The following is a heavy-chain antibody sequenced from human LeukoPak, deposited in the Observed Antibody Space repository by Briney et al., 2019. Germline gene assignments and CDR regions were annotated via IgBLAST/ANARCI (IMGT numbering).Heavy chain of an antibody. CDR3: AKSSTPGADY. Sequence: GGSLRLSCAASGFSFSDYYMSWIRQPPGKGLEWVSYISISTKTIYYADSVKGRFTISRDNAKNSLYLQLNSLRAEDTAVYYCAKSSTPGADYWGQGTLVTVSS. J-gene: IGHJ4*02. CDR1: GFSFSDYY. CDR2: ISISTKTI. D-gene: IGHD3-10*01. V-gene: IGHV3-11*04.